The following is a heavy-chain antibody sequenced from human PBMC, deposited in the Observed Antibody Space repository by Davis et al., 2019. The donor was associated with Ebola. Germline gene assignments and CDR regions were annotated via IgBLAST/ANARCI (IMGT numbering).Heavy chain of an antibody. CDR1: GFTFSNHW. V-gene: IGHV3-21*01. CDR2: ISSSTSYI. J-gene: IGHJ6*02. Sequence: GGSLRLSCAASGFTFSNHWMSWIRQAPGKGLEWVSSISSSTSYIFYADSVKGRFTISRDNSKNSLYLQMNSLRAEDTAVYYCARAFVTIFGVVDYGMDVWGQGTTVTVSS. D-gene: IGHD3-3*01. CDR3: ARAFVTIFGVVDYGMDV.